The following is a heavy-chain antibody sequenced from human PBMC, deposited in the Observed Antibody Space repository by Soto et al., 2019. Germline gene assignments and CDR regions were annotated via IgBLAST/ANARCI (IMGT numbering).Heavy chain of an antibody. J-gene: IGHJ5*02. CDR1: GGSVSSGDYY. V-gene: IGHV4-61*08. CDR2: IYYSGCT. CDR3: ARVGDFYYDSSGSNNWFDP. Sequence: SETLSLTCTVSGGSVSSGDYYWSWIRQPPGKGLEWIGYIYYSGCTNYNPSLKSRVTISVDTSKNQFSLKLSSVTAADTAVYYCARVGDFYYDSSGSNNWFDPWGQGTLVTVSS. D-gene: IGHD3-22*01.